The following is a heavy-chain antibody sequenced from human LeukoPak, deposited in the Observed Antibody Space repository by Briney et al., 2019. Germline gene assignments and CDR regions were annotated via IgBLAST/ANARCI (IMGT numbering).Heavy chain of an antibody. V-gene: IGHV1-46*01. CDR2: INPSGGST. CDR3: ARRYYYDSSAYYTGGDY. J-gene: IGHJ4*02. CDR1: GYTFSSYY. D-gene: IGHD3-22*01. Sequence: GPSVKVSCKASGYTFSSYYMCWVRQAPGQGLEWMGIINPSGGSTSYAQKFQGRVTMTRDTSTSTVYMELSSLRSEDTAVYYCARRYYYDSSAYYTGGDYWGQRTLLTVSS.